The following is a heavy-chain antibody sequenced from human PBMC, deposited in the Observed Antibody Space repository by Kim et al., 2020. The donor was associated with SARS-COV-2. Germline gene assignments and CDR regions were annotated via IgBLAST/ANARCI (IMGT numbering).Heavy chain of an antibody. CDR3: ARGTHDYYGSGSTGSGGLYYFDY. D-gene: IGHD3-10*01. V-gene: IGHV4-34*01. Sequence: SETLSLTCAVYGGSFSGYYWSWIRQPPGKGLEWIGEINHSGSTNYNPSLKSRVTISVDTSKNQFSLKLSSVTAADTAVYYCARGTHDYYGSGSTGSGGLYYFDYWGQGTLVTVSS. CDR2: INHSGST. CDR1: GGSFSGYY. J-gene: IGHJ4*02.